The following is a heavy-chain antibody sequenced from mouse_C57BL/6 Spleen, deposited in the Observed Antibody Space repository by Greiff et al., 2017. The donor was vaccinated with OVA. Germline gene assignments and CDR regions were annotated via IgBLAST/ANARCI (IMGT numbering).Heavy chain of an antibody. V-gene: IGHV5-16*01. Sequence: EVKLVESEGGLVQPGSSMKLSCTASGFTFSDYYMAWVRQVPEKGLEWVANINYDGSSTYYLDSLKSRFIISRDNAKNILYLQMSSLKSEDTATYYCARPLRGYYYAMDYWGQGTSVTVSS. CDR2: INYDGSST. J-gene: IGHJ4*01. CDR1: GFTFSDYY. CDR3: ARPLRGYYYAMDY. D-gene: IGHD1-1*01.